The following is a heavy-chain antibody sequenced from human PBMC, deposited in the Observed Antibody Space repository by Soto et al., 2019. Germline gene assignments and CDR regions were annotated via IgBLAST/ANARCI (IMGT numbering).Heavy chain of an antibody. Sequence: ASVKVSCKASGYTFTSYAMHWVRQAPGQRLEWMGWINAGNGNTKYSQKFQGRVTITRDTSASTAYMELSSLRSEDTAVYYCARVGCSGGSCYRNDYYYYGMDVWGQGATVTVSS. CDR2: INAGNGNT. V-gene: IGHV1-3*01. J-gene: IGHJ6*02. CDR1: GYTFTSYA. D-gene: IGHD2-15*01. CDR3: ARVGCSGGSCYRNDYYYYGMDV.